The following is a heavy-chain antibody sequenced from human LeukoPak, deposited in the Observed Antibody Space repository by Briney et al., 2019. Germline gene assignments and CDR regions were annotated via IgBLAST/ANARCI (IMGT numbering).Heavy chain of an antibody. D-gene: IGHD3-22*01. CDR3: ARSSMIVVVITPNYYFDY. Sequence: GRSLRLSCAASGFTFSSYAMQWVRQAPGKGLEWVAVISYDGSNKYYADSVKGRFTISRDNSKNTLYLQMNSLRAEDTAVYYCARSSMIVVVITPNYYFDYWGQGTLVTVSS. J-gene: IGHJ4*02. V-gene: IGHV3-30-3*01. CDR2: ISYDGSNK. CDR1: GFTFSSYA.